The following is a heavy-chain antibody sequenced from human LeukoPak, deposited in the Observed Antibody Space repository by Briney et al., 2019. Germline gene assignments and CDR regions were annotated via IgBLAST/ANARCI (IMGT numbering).Heavy chain of an antibody. CDR3: AIQYCSGGSCYSDYYYGMDV. CDR1: GGTFSSYA. CDR2: IIPIFGTA. J-gene: IGHJ6*02. D-gene: IGHD2-15*01. V-gene: IGHV1-69*13. Sequence: GASVKVSCKASGGTFSSYAISWVRQAPGQGLEWMGGIIPIFGTANYAQKFQGRVTITADESTSTAYMKLSSLRSEDTAVYYCAIQYCSGGSCYSDYYYGMDVWGQGTTVTVSS.